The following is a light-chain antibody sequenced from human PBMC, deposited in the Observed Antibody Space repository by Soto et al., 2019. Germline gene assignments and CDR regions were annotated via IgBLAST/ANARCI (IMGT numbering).Light chain of an antibody. J-gene: IGKJ1*01. CDR3: HYYDKWPPGT. CDR2: GAS. CDR1: QTINNY. Sequence: IQLTQSPSSLSASVGDRVTITCRASQTINNYLNWYQQKPGKAPKCLIYGASSLQSGVSSRFSGSKSGTEFTLTISSLQPEDFAVYYCHYYDKWPPGTFGQGTKVDIK. V-gene: IGKV1-39*01.